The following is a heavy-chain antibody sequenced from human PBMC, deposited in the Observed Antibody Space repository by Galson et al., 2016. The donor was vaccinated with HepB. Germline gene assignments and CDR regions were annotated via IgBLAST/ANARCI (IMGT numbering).Heavy chain of an antibody. Sequence: EWVSAISGSGGSTYYADSVKGRFTISRDNSKNTLFLQMNSLRAEDTAVFYCAKGSYSSSWYCYFDYWGQGTLVTVSS. V-gene: IGHV3-23*01. CDR2: ISGSGGST. CDR3: AKGSYSSSWYCYFDY. J-gene: IGHJ4*02. D-gene: IGHD6-13*01.